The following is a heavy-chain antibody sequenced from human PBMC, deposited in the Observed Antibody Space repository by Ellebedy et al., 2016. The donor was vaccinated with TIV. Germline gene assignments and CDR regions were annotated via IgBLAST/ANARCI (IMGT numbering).Heavy chain of an antibody. CDR2: INPNSGGT. V-gene: IGHV1-2*02. CDR3: ARDEVAGANRGYQFYGMDV. J-gene: IGHJ6*02. CDR1: GHTFRGYY. Sequence: ASVKVSCKASGHTFRGYYIHWVRQAPGQGLEWMGWINPNSGGTNHAQKFQGRLTLTTETSINTAYMELNRLRSDDTAMYYCARDEVAGANRGYQFYGMDVWGQGTTVTVSS. D-gene: IGHD4/OR15-4a*01.